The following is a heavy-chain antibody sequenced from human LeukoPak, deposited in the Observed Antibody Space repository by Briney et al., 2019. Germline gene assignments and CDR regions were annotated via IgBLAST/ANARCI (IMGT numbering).Heavy chain of an antibody. Sequence: GGSLRLSCAASGFTLSTYSMNWVRQAPGKGLEWVSSISSSSSYIYYADAVKGRFTISRDNAKNSLYLQMNSLRAKDTAVYYCARDMDYDILTGYSSAYWGQGTLVTVSS. CDR1: GFTLSTYS. D-gene: IGHD3-9*01. CDR2: ISSSSSYI. CDR3: ARDMDYDILTGYSSAY. V-gene: IGHV3-21*01. J-gene: IGHJ4*02.